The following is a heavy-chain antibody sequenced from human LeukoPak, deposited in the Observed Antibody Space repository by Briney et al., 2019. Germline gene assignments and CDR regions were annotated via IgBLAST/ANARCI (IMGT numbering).Heavy chain of an antibody. CDR2: IFYTGKN. V-gene: IGHV4-59*08. CDR3: VRRDPGWNYFDY. J-gene: IGHJ4*02. Sequence: SETLSLTCAVSGGSINSHYWGWIRQPPGKGLHWIGDIFYTGKNNYNPSLKSRVTISLDTSKYHLSLHLTSVLAADTAIYYCVRRDPGWNYFDYWGQGILVTVSS. D-gene: IGHD6-19*01. CDR1: GGSINSHY.